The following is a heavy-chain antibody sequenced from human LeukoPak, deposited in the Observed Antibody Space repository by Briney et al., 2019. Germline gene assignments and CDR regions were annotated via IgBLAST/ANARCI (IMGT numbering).Heavy chain of an antibody. CDR1: GVSISSYY. D-gene: IGHD6-19*01. CDR2: IYYSGST. J-gene: IGHJ3*02. Sequence: SETLSLTCTVSGVSISSYYWSWLRQPPGKGLEGLGYIYYSGSTKYTPSLQCRVTRSVDTSKSQFSLNLSSVTAADTAVYYCARSVYTSGPLAAFDIWGQGTMVTVSS. V-gene: IGHV4-59*01. CDR3: ARSVYTSGPLAAFDI.